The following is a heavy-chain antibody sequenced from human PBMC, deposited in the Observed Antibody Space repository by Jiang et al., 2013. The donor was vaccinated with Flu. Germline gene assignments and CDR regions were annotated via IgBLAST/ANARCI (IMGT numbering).Heavy chain of an antibody. D-gene: IGHD2-15*01. CDR3: AKDLNLVVDY. Sequence: QLVESGEAWYSLGVPETLLCSLWIHFNSYAMTWFPPGSRERAWNGSQVLVVVVRIDITPDSVKGRFTISRDNSKNTLYLQMNSLRAEDTAVYYCAKDLNLVVDYWGQGTPGHRLL. V-gene: IGHV3-23*04. CDR2: LVVVVRI. CDR1: IHFNSYA. J-gene: IGHJ4*02.